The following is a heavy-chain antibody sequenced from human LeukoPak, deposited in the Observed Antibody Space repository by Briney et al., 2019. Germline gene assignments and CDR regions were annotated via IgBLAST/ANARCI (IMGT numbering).Heavy chain of an antibody. CDR2: IIPIFGTA. CDR1: GGTFSSYA. D-gene: IGHD3-9*01. J-gene: IGHJ6*03. Sequence: GASVKVSCKASGGTFSSYAISWVRQAPGQGLEWMGGIIPIFGTANYAQKFQGRVTITADESTSTAYMELSSLRSEDTVVYYCARGIGLRYFDWLFKYYYYYYMDVWGKGTTVTISS. V-gene: IGHV1-69*13. CDR3: ARGIGLRYFDWLFKYYYYYYMDV.